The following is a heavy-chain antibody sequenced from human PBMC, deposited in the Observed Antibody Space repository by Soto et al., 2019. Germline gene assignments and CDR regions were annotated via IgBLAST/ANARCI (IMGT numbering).Heavy chain of an antibody. CDR3: AREGGVDIVATISGGYYFDY. CDR1: GYTFTGYY. V-gene: IGHV1-2*04. Sequence: QVQLVQSGAEVKKPGASVKVSCKASGYTFTGYYMHWVRQAPGQGLEWMGWINPNSGGTNYAQKFQGSVTMTKHTSISTAYMELSRLRSADTAVYYCAREGGVDIVATISGGYYFDYWGQGTLVTVSS. J-gene: IGHJ4*02. D-gene: IGHD5-12*01. CDR2: INPNSGGT.